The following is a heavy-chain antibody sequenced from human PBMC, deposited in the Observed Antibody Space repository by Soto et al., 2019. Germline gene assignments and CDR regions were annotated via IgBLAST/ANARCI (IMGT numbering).Heavy chain of an antibody. D-gene: IGHD6-19*01. J-gene: IGHJ3*02. CDR3: ARDLYYSSGRYFDHDAFDI. CDR2: ISPHNDRT. CDR1: GYNFTSYG. V-gene: IGHV1-18*01. Sequence: QVQLVQSGADVKKPGASVKVSCKASGYNFTSYGISWVRQAPGQGLEWMGWISPHNDRTKYARRFQDRVTMTTETPTSTVYMELGSLRSDDTAVYYCARDLYYSSGRYFDHDAFDIWCQWTVVTVSS.